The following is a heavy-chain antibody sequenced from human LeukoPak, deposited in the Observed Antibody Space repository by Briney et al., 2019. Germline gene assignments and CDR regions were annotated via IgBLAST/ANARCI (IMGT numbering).Heavy chain of an antibody. Sequence: GRSLRLSCAASGFTVSSNYMSWVRQAPGKGLEWVSVIYSGGSTYYADSVKGRFTISRDNSKNTLYLQMNSLRAEDTAVYYCARDLYYYGSGSDNFLYYWGQGTLVTVSS. CDR3: ARDLYYYGSGSDNFLYY. CDR2: IYSGGST. CDR1: GFTVSSNY. J-gene: IGHJ4*02. D-gene: IGHD3-10*01. V-gene: IGHV3-53*01.